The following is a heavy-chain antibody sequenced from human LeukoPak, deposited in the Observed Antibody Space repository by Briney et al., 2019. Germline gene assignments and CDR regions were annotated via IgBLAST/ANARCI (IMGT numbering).Heavy chain of an antibody. CDR3: AREAAAVWVED. V-gene: IGHV6-1*01. D-gene: IGHD6-13*01. Sequence: SQTLSLTSAISGDSVSSNSAVWNWIRQSPSRGLECLARTYYRSKCYTDYAVTVKSRISIKPATTQNQFSLQLNSVTPEDTAVYYCAREAAAVWVEDWGQGTLVTVSS. CDR2: TYYRSKCYT. CDR1: GDSVSSNSAV. J-gene: IGHJ1*01.